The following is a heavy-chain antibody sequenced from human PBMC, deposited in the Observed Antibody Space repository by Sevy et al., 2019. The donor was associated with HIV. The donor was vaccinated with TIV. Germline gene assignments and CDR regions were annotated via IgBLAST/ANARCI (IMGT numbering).Heavy chain of an antibody. CDR2: IKSKTDGGTT. CDR3: TTEIPYSYCSGGSCYRAAVYYYYGMDV. D-gene: IGHD2-15*01. J-gene: IGHJ6*02. V-gene: IGHV3-15*07. CDR1: GFTFSTYG. Sequence: GGSLRLSCAASGFTFSTYGMHWVRQAPGKGLEWVGRIKSKTDGGTTDYAAPVKGRFTISRDDSKNTLYLPMNSLKTEDTAVYYCTTEIPYSYCSGGSCYRAAVYYYYGMDVWGQGTTVTVSS.